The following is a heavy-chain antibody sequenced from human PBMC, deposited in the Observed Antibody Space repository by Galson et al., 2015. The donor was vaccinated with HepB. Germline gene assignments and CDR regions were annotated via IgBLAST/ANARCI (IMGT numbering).Heavy chain of an antibody. CDR3: ARRLGPWGRWDLAAFDF. J-gene: IGHJ3*01. Sequence: PALVKPTQTLTLTCTFSGFSLTTSGVAVGWIRQPPGKALEWLAYIYWDNDRRYSPSLKTRLSITKDTSKNQVVLTMTDMDFDDTATYYCARRLGPWGRWDLAAFDFWGQGAMVTVSS. CDR2: IYWDNDR. V-gene: IGHV2-5*02. D-gene: IGHD1-26*01. CDR1: GFSLTTSGVA.